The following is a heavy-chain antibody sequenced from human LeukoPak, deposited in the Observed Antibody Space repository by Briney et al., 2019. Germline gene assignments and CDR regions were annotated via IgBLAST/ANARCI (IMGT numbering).Heavy chain of an antibody. CDR1: GFTVSSNY. J-gene: IGHJ4*02. CDR2: IYSGGST. Sequence: GGSLRLSCAASGFTVSSNYMSWVRQAPGKGLEWVSVIYSGGSTYYADSVKGRFTISRDNSENTLYLQMNSLRAEDTAVYYCVRDPSGSYGFGWDYWGQGTLVTVSS. CDR3: VRDPSGSYGFGWDY. D-gene: IGHD5-18*01. V-gene: IGHV3-66*01.